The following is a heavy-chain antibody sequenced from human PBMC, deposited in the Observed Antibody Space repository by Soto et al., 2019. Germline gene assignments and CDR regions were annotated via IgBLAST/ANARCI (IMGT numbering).Heavy chain of an antibody. Sequence: PSESLSLTCTVSGGSISSSSYYWGWIRQPPGKGLEWIGSIYYSGSTYYNPSLKSRVTISVDTSKNQFSLKLSSVTAADTAVYYCARSFLGSVNRSSTTVTTGGTVDYWGQGTLVTVSS. D-gene: IGHD4-4*01. CDR1: GGSISSSSYY. J-gene: IGHJ4*02. V-gene: IGHV4-39*01. CDR3: ARSFLGSVNRSSTTVTTGGTVDY. CDR2: IYYSGST.